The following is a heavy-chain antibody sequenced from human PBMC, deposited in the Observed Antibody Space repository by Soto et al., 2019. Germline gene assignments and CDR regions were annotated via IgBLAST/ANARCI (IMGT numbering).Heavy chain of an antibody. V-gene: IGHV2-70*04. Sequence: SGPTLVNPTQTRTLTCTFSGFSLSTSEMRVSWIRQPPGKARDGLARIDGDGDKFYRTSLKTRLTISKDTSRNQVVLTLTNMDPVDKATYYCARQNACSSTSCPTGFDYWGQGTLVTVSS. CDR3: ARQNACSSTSCPTGFDY. D-gene: IGHD2-2*01. CDR1: GFSLSTSEMR. CDR2: IDGDGDK. J-gene: IGHJ4*02.